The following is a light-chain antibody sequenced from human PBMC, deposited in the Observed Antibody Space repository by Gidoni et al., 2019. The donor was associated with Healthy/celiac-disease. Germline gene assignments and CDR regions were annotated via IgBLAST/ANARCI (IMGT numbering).Light chain of an antibody. CDR2: AAS. CDR1: QSISSY. V-gene: IGKV1-39*01. J-gene: IGKJ4*01. CDR3: QQIYSTPRT. Sequence: DIQMTQSPSSLSASVGDRVTITCRASQSISSYLNWYQQKPGKAPKLLIYAASSLQSGVPSRFSGSGSGTDFTLTISSLQPEDFATYYCQQIYSTPRTFGRGTKVEIK.